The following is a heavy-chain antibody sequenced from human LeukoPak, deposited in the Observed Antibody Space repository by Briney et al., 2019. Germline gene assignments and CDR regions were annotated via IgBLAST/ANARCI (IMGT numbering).Heavy chain of an antibody. CDR1: GFSFHSCV. CDR2: ISDSGDST. Sequence: SGGSLRLSCVVSGFSFHSCVMICVRQAPEKGLEWVSSISDSGDSTYAADSVKGRFTISRDNSKNTLYLHMNSLRVEDTARYFCARRATSRAFDYWGQGTLVTVSS. CDR3: ARRATSRAFDY. V-gene: IGHV3-23*01. J-gene: IGHJ4*02.